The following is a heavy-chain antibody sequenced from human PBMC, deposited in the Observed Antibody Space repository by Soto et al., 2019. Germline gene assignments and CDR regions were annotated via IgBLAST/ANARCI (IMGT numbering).Heavy chain of an antibody. D-gene: IGHD4-17*01. V-gene: IGHV3-23*01. CDR1: GFTFSSYA. J-gene: IGHJ4*02. CDR3: AKNTYGDYVAFDY. CDR2: ISGSGGST. Sequence: EVQLLESGGGLVQPGGSLRLSCAASGFTFSSYAMSWVRQAPGKGLEWVSAISGSGGSTYYADSVKGRFTISRDNSKNTLYLEMNSLRAEDTAVYYCAKNTYGDYVAFDYWGQGTLVTVSS.